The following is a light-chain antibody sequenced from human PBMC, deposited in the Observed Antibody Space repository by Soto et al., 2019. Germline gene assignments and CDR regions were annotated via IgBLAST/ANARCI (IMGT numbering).Light chain of an antibody. CDR2: AAS. CDR1: QGISSY. CDR3: QHYNSYPIT. J-gene: IGKJ5*01. V-gene: IGKV1-8*01. Sequence: AIRLTQSPYSLSASTGDRVTITCRASQGISSYLAWYQQKPGKAPKLLIYAASTLQSGVPSRFSGSGSGTDFTLTISCLQSEDFATYYCQHYNSYPITFGQGTRLEIK.